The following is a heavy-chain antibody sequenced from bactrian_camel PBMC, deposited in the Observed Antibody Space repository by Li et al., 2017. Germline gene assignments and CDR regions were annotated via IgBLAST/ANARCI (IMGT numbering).Heavy chain of an antibody. CDR2: ITSSGRST. Sequence: VQLVESGGGLVQPGGSLRLSCAASGFTFRAYAMSWVRQAPGKRLEWVSGITSSGRSTYYADSVKGRFTISRDSRNNIMYLQMSDLKPEDTAMYYCAALCRGQWDSPDCAYWGQGTQVTVS. CDR1: GFTFRAYA. J-gene: IGHJ4*01. V-gene: IGHV3S40*01. D-gene: IGHD3*01. CDR3: AALCRGQWDSPDCAY.